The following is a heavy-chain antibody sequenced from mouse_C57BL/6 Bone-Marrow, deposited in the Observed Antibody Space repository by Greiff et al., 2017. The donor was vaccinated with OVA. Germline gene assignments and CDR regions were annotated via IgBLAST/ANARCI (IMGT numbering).Heavy chain of an antibody. Sequence: ESGAELVRPGASVTLSCKASGYTFTDYEMHWVKQTPVHGLEWIGAIDPETGGTAYNQKFKGKAILTADKSSSTAYMELRILTSEDSAVYYCTNSDYGYYRYWFAYWGQGTLVTVSA. J-gene: IGHJ3*01. CDR2: IDPETGGT. D-gene: IGHD2-3*01. CDR3: TNSDYGYYRYWFAY. V-gene: IGHV1-15*01. CDR1: GYTFTDYE.